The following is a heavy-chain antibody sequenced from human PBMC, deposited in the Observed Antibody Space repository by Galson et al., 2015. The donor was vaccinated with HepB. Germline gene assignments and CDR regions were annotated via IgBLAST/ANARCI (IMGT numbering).Heavy chain of an antibody. Sequence: SLRLSCAASGFTVSSNYMSWVRQAPGKGLEWVSVIYSGGSTYYADSVKGRFTISRDNSKNTLYLQMNSLRAEDTAVYYCARDYYGSGSYDYWGQGTLVTVSS. J-gene: IGHJ4*02. CDR3: ARDYYGSGSYDY. V-gene: IGHV3-53*01. D-gene: IGHD3-10*01. CDR1: GFTVSSNY. CDR2: IYSGGST.